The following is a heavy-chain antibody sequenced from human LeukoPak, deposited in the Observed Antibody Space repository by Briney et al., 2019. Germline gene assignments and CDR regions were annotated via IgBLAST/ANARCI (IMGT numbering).Heavy chain of an antibody. CDR1: GYTFTGYY. J-gene: IGHJ4*01. CDR2: INPSGGRT. CDR3: ARADSVSSTWSSFDY. V-gene: IGHV1-46*01. Sequence: ASVKVSCKASGYTFTGYYVHWVRQAPGRGLEWMGIINPSGGRTTYAQKFQGRLTMTRDTSTSTVYMELSSLTSEDTAVYHCARADSVSSTWSSFDYWGHGTLVTVSS. D-gene: IGHD6-13*01.